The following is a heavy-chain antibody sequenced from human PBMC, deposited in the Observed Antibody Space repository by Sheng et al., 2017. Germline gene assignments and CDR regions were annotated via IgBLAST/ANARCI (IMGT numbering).Heavy chain of an antibody. Sequence: QVQLQQWGAGLLKPSETLSLTCAVYGGSFSGYYWSWIRQPPGKGLEWIGEINHSGSTNYNPSLKSRVTISVDTSKNQFSLKLSSVTAADTAVYYCARGRRMNWFDPWGQGTLVTVSS. CDR3: ARGRRMNWFDP. D-gene: IGHD2-15*01. J-gene: IGHJ5*02. V-gene: IGHV4-34*01. CDR1: GGSFSGYY. CDR2: INHSGST.